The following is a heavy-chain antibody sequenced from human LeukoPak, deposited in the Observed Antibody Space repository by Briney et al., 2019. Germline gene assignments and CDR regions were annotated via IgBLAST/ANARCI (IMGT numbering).Heavy chain of an antibody. CDR1: GFTFSSYA. D-gene: IGHD3-10*01. Sequence: QPEGSLRLSCAASGFTFSSYAMSWVRQAPGKGLEWVSAISGSGGSTYYADSVKGRFTISRDNSKNTLYLQMNSLRAEDTAVYYCAKDTRVGELFFDYWGQGTLVTVSS. J-gene: IGHJ4*02. V-gene: IGHV3-23*01. CDR3: AKDTRVGELFFDY. CDR2: ISGSGGST.